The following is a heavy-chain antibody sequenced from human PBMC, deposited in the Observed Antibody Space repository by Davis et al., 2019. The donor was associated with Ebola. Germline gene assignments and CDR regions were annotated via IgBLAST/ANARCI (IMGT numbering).Heavy chain of an antibody. D-gene: IGHD2-15*01. J-gene: IGHJ3*02. CDR1: GGSISSYY. V-gene: IGHV4-4*07. CDR2: IYTSGST. CDR3: ARTFAYPRGRVVVPTVGAFDI. Sequence: PSETLSLTCTVSGGSISSYYWSWIRQPAGKGLEWIGRIYTSGSTNYNPSLKSRVTISVDTSKNQFSLKLSSVTAADTAVYYCARTFAYPRGRVVVPTVGAFDIWGQGTMVTVSS.